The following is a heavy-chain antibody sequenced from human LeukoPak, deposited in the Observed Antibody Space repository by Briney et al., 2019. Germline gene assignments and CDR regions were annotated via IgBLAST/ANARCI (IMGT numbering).Heavy chain of an antibody. CDR1: GYTFTSYG. CDR2: ISAYNGNT. Sequence: GASVKVSCKASGYTFTSYGMSWVRQAPGQGLEWMGWISAYNGNTNYAQKLQGRVTMTTDTSTSTAYMELRSLRSDDTAVYYCATPSDYGDYSMAGAFDIWGQGTMVTVSS. CDR3: ATPSDYGDYSMAGAFDI. D-gene: IGHD4-17*01. V-gene: IGHV1-18*01. J-gene: IGHJ3*02.